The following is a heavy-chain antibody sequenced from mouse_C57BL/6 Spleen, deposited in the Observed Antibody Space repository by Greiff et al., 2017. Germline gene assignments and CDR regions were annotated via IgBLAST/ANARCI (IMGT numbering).Heavy chain of an antibody. Sequence: EVQLQESGGGLVKPGGSLKLSCAASGFTFSDYGMHWVRQAPEKGLEWVAYISSGSSTIYYADTVKGRFTISRDNAKNTLFLQMTSLRSEDTAMYYCARGRGGPSSYAMDYWGQGTSVTVSS. J-gene: IGHJ4*01. V-gene: IGHV5-17*01. CDR1: GFTFSDYG. CDR2: ISSGSSTI. CDR3: ARGRGGPSSYAMDY. D-gene: IGHD1-1*02.